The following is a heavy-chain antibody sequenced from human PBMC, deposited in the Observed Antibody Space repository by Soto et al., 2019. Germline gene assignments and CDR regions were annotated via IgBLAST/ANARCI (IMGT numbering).Heavy chain of an antibody. CDR2: IYYSGST. J-gene: IGHJ4*02. D-gene: IGHD3-16*01. CDR1: GGSISSSSYY. V-gene: IGHV4-39*01. Sequence: SETLSLTCTVSGGSISSSSYYWGWIRQPPGKGLEWIGSIYYSGSTYYNPSLKSRVTISVDTSKNQFSLKLSSVTAADTAVYYCARWGSGLGVYWGQGTLVTVYS. CDR3: ARWGSGLGVY.